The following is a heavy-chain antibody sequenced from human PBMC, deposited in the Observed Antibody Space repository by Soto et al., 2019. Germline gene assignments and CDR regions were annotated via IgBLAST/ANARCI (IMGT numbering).Heavy chain of an antibody. V-gene: IGHV1-69*01. CDR3: ARDRTGYSYGYVLKFFDY. D-gene: IGHD5-18*01. CDR1: GGTFSSYA. Sequence: QVQLVQSGAEVKKPGSSVKVSCKASGGTFSSYAISWVRQAPGQGLEWMGGIIPIFGTANYAQKFKGRVRITADESTSTAYMELSSLRSEDTAVYYCARDRTGYSYGYVLKFFDYWGQGTLVTVSS. J-gene: IGHJ4*02. CDR2: IIPIFGTA.